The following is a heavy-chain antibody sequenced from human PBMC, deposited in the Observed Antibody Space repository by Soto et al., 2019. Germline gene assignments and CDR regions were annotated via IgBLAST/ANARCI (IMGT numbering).Heavy chain of an antibody. J-gene: IGHJ4*02. Sequence: QFQMVQSGAELKQPGASVKISCKTSGYTFSSYSINWVRQAPGQGLEWMAWISTYSGNTHYAERVQGRVTVTLDKSARTAFMEMRGLTADDTAVYFCARDHGYYDLWGQGTLVTVSS. CDR1: GYTFSSYS. V-gene: IGHV1-18*04. CDR2: ISTYSGNT. CDR3: ARDHGYYDL.